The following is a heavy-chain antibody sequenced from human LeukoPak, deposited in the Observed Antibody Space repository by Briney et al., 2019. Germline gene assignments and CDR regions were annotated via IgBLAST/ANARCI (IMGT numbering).Heavy chain of an antibody. CDR3: AKAVVRRWLQFRY. D-gene: IGHD5-24*01. CDR1: GLTFSSHW. CDR2: ISGSGGST. V-gene: IGHV3-23*01. Sequence: GGSLRLSCAASGLTFSSHWMHWVRQAPGKGLVWVSAISGSGGSTYYADSVKGRFTISRDNSKNTLYLQMNSLRAEDTAVYYCAKAVVRRWLQFRYWGQGTLVTVSS. J-gene: IGHJ4*02.